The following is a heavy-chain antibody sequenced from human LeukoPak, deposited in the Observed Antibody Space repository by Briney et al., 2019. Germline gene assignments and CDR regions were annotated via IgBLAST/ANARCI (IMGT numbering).Heavy chain of an antibody. D-gene: IGHD1-26*01. CDR2: IYYSGST. CDR1: GGSLSSGSYY. J-gene: IGHJ4*02. V-gene: IGHV4-61*01. Sequence: PSETLSLTCTVSGGSLSSGSYYWGWIRQPPGKGLEWIGYIYYSGSTNYNPSLKSRVTISVDTSKNQFSLKLSSVTAADTAVYYCARDGSYYGLDYWGQGTLVTGSS. CDR3: ARDGSYYGLDY.